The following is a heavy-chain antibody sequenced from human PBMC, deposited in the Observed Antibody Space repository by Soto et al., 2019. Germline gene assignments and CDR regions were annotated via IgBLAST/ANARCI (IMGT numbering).Heavy chain of an antibody. CDR1: GYSFTGYS. CDR3: ARFNYYDSSGSPYYFDY. J-gene: IGHJ4*02. CDR2: INPKNGDT. V-gene: IGHV1-2*02. D-gene: IGHD3-22*01. Sequence: ASVKVSCKASGYSFTGYSMHWVRQAPGQGLEWMGWINPKNGDTNYAQKLQGRVTMTTDTSTSTAYMELRSLRSDDTAVYYCARFNYYDSSGSPYYFDYWGQGTLVTVSS.